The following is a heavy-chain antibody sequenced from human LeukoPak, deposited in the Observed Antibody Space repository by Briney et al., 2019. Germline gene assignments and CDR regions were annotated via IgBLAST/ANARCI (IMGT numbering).Heavy chain of an antibody. Sequence: SGGSLRLSCAASGFTFNNYAMNWVRQAPGKGLEWVSVISGSGGSTNYAESVKGRFTISRDNSKNTLYLQMNSLRVEDTAVYYCAKHRGRDGGYPFDYWGQGTLVTVSS. CDR1: GFTFNNYA. V-gene: IGHV3-23*01. D-gene: IGHD5-12*01. CDR2: ISGSGGST. J-gene: IGHJ4*02. CDR3: AKHRGRDGGYPFDY.